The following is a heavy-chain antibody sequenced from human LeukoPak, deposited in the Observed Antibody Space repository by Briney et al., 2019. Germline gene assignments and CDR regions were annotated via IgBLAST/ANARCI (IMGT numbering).Heavy chain of an antibody. CDR3: ARHIGYGKDY. CDR1: GGSISSSSYY. CDR2: IYYSGST. J-gene: IGHJ4*02. V-gene: IGHV4-39*01. Sequence: SETLPLTCTVSGGSISSSSYYWGWIRQPPGKGLEWIGSIYYSGSTYYNPSLKSRVTISVDTSKNQFSLKLSSVTAVDTAVYYCARHIGYGKDYWGQGTLVTVSS. D-gene: IGHD5-12*01.